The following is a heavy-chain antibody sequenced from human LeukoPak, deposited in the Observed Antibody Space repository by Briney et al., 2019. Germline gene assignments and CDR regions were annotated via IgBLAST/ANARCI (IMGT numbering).Heavy chain of an antibody. D-gene: IGHD4-17*01. J-gene: IGHJ3*02. CDR3: AGYSVTFDAFDI. CDR2: SYYSGST. CDR1: GGSISSSYY. V-gene: IGHV4-59*08. Sequence: SETLSLTCAVSGGSISSSYYWSWIRQPPGKGLEWIGYSYYSGSTNYNPSLKSRVTISVDTSKSQFSLKLSSVTAADTAVYYCAGYSVTFDAFDIWGQGTMVTVSS.